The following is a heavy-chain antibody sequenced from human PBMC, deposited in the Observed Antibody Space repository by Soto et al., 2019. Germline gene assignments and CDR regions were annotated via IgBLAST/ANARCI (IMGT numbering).Heavy chain of an antibody. Sequence: GASVKVSCKASGYTFTSYYMHWVRQAPGQGLEWMGIINPSGGSTSYAQKFQGRVTMTRDTSTSTVYMELSSLRSEDTAVYYCARAITPIDLDYYYHGMDVWGQGTTVTVSS. CDR1: GYTFTSYY. CDR3: ARAITPIDLDYYYHGMDV. D-gene: IGHD3-10*01. J-gene: IGHJ6*02. V-gene: IGHV1-46*01. CDR2: INPSGGST.